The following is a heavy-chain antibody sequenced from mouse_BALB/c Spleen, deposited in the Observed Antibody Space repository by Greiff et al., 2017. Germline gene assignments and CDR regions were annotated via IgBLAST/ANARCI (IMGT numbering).Heavy chain of an antibody. CDR1: GFTFSSYA. V-gene: IGHV5-6-5*01. CDR3: ARGAYYRYDGAWFAY. D-gene: IGHD2-14*01. J-gene: IGHJ3*01. Sequence: EVQGVESGGGLVKPGGSLKLSCAASGFTFSSYAMSWVRQTPEKRLEWVASISSGGSTYYPDSVKGRFTIARDNARNILYLQMSSLRSEDTAMYYCARGAYYRYDGAWFAYWGQGTLVTVSA. CDR2: ISSGGST.